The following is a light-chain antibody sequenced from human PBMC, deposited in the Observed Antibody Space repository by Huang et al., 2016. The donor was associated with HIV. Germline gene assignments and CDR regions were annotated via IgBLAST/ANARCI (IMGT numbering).Light chain of an antibody. CDR2: AAS. Sequence: DILMTQSPSSLSASVGDRVTITCRASQSVSTYLNWYQQKPGKAPKLLFYAASSLQSWVPSRFSGSGSGTDFTLTISSLQPDDFATYYCQQSYSTPFYTFGQGTKLEIK. CDR3: QQSYSTPFYT. CDR1: QSVSTY. V-gene: IGKV1-39*01. J-gene: IGKJ2*01.